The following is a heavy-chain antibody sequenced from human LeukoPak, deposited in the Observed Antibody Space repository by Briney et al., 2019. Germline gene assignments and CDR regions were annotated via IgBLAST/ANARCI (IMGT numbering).Heavy chain of an antibody. J-gene: IGHJ4*02. CDR2: ISSSTNYI. V-gene: IGHV3-21*01. D-gene: IGHD1-1*01. CDR3: ARDNLDDFDY. CDR1: GFTFSNFW. Sequence: GGSLRLSCAASGFTFSNFWMSWVRQAPGKGLEWVSSISSSTNYIYYADSVKGRFTISRDNAKNSLYLQMNSLRAEDTAVYYCARDNLDDFDYWGQGTLVTVSS.